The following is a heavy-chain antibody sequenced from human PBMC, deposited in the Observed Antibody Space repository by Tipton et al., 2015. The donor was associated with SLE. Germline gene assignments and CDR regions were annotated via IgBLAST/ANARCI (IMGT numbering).Heavy chain of an antibody. CDR1: GGSFSGYY. D-gene: IGHD3-3*02. V-gene: IGHV4-34*01. CDR2: INHSGTT. CDR3: ARGYRLLASRPRNYMDV. J-gene: IGHJ6*03. Sequence: TLSLTCAVYGGSFSGYYWNWIRQSPGKGLEWIGEINHSGTTNYNPSLKSRVTLSVDTSKSQFSLKLSSVTAAATAVYYCARGYRLLASRPRNYMDVWGKGTTVTISS.